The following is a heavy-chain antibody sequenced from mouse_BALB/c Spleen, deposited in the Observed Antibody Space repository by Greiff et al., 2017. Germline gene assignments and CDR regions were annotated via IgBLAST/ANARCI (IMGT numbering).Heavy chain of an antibody. Sequence: EVQGVESGGGLVQPGGSRKLSCAASGFTFSSFGMHWVRQAPEKGLEWVAYISSGSSTIYYADTVKGRFTISRDNPKNTLFLQMTSLRSEDTAMYYCARHYGSSYGYFDYWGQGTTLTVSS. V-gene: IGHV5-17*02. D-gene: IGHD1-1*01. CDR2: ISSGSSTI. CDR1: GFTFSSFG. J-gene: IGHJ2*01. CDR3: ARHYGSSYGYFDY.